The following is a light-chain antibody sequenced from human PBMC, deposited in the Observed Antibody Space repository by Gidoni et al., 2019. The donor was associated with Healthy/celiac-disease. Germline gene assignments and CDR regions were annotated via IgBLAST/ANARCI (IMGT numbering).Light chain of an antibody. CDR3: QQSYSTPDT. CDR2: AAS. J-gene: IGKJ2*01. V-gene: IGKV1-39*01. Sequence: DFQMTLSPSSLSASVGDRVTRTCRASVSISSYLTWYQKKPGKAPQLLIYAASSLQSGVPPRFSGSGSGTVFTLTISSLHPEDFATYYCQQSYSTPDTFGEGTKLEIK. CDR1: VSISSY.